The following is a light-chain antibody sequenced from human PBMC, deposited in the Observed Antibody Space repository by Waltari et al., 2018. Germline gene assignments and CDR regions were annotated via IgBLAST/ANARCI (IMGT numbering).Light chain of an antibody. CDR2: EVS. Sequence: QSALTQPPSASGSPGQAVTISRPGTSSDVGGYNYVSWYQQHPGKAPKLMIYEVSKRPSGVPDRFSGSKSGNTASLTVSGLQAEDEADYYCSSYAGSNNVVFGGGTKLTVL. CDR1: SSDVGGYNY. CDR3: SSYAGSNNVV. V-gene: IGLV2-8*01. J-gene: IGLJ2*01.